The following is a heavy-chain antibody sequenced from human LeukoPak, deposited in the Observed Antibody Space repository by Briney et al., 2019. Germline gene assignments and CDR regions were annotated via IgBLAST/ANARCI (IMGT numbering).Heavy chain of an antibody. CDR3: ATIQSPYGDFSAVYFHH. CDR1: GDSNTSSSYY. V-gene: IGHV4-39*07. J-gene: IGHJ1*01. D-gene: IGHD4-17*01. CDR2: VYYSTNT. Sequence: SETLSLTCPLSGDSNTSSSYYWGWVPHPPGKGRGWVGDVYYSTNTYYNPSLKSRVTISVDTSKNQFSLKLSSVTAADTAVYYCATIQSPYGDFSAVYFHHWGQGTLVTVSS.